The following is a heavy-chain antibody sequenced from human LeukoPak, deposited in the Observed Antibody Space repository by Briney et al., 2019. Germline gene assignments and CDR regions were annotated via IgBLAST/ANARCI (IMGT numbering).Heavy chain of an antibody. D-gene: IGHD2-15*01. CDR3: VAEGCSGGICYPYFDL. CDR1: GNTLTEVS. Sequence: ASVKVSCKVSGNTLTEVSMHWVRQAPGKGLQWIGGFDPANGGKIYAQRFQGRVTMTEDTSTDTAYMELNSLRSEDTAVYYCVAEGCSGGICYPYFDLWGRGTLVIVSS. CDR2: FDPANGGK. V-gene: IGHV1-24*01. J-gene: IGHJ2*01.